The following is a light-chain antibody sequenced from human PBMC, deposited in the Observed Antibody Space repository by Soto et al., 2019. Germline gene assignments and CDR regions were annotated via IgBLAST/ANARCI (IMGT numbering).Light chain of an antibody. J-gene: IGKJ1*01. Sequence: DIVMTQSPDSLAVSLGERATINCKSSQSVLYSSNNKNYLAWYQQKPGQPPKLLIYWASTRESGVPDRFSGRGSGTDFPLTTSSLQAEDVAVYYCPQYYTASWTFGQGTKVEIK. CDR1: QSVLYSSNNKNY. V-gene: IGKV4-1*01. CDR2: WAS. CDR3: PQYYTASWT.